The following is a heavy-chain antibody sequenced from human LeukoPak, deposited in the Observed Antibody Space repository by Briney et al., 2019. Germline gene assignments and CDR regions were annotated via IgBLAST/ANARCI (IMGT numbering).Heavy chain of an antibody. CDR3: ARTMDDSSGYLLNGETYYFDY. Sequence: SQTLSLTCTVSGGSISSGGYYWSWIRQHPGKGLEWIGYIYYSGSTYYNPSLKSRVTISVDTSKNQFSLKLSSVTAADTAVYYCARTMDDSSGYLLNGETYYFDYWGQGTLVTVPS. V-gene: IGHV4-31*03. CDR1: GGSISSGGYY. J-gene: IGHJ4*02. D-gene: IGHD3-22*01. CDR2: IYYSGST.